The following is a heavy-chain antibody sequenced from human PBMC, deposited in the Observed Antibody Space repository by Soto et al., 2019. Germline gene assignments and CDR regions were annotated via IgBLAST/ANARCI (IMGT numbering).Heavy chain of an antibody. D-gene: IGHD2-15*01. V-gene: IGHV3-7*01. Sequence: EVQLVESEGGLVQPGGSLRLSCAASGFTFSSYWMSWVRQAPGKGLEWVANIKQDGSEKYYVDSVKGRFTISRDNAKNSLYLQMNNLRAEDTAVYYCARDTGYCSGGSCQISAFDIWGQGTMVTVSS. J-gene: IGHJ3*02. CDR2: IKQDGSEK. CDR3: ARDTGYCSGGSCQISAFDI. CDR1: GFTFSSYW.